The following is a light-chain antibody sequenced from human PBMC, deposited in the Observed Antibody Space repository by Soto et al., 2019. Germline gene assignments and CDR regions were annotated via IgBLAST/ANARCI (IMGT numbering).Light chain of an antibody. CDR1: QSISSW. J-gene: IGKJ3*01. V-gene: IGKV1-5*01. CDR2: DAA. Sequence: GDRVTITCRASQSISSWLAWYQQKPGKAPNLLIYDAAGLESGVPSRFSGSGSGTDFTFTISSLQPEDVATYYCQKCDYLPIFGPGTTVDLK. CDR3: QKCDYLPI.